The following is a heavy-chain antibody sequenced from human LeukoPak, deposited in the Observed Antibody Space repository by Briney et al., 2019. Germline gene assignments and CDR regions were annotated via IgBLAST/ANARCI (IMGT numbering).Heavy chain of an antibody. V-gene: IGHV4-34*01. CDR3: ARSHRYCSGGSCYPAASFDY. CDR1: GGSFSGYY. J-gene: IGHJ4*02. Sequence: SETLSLTCAVYGGSFSGYYWSWIRQPPGKGLEWIGEINHSGSTNYNPSLKSRVTISVDTSKNQFSLKLSSVTAADTAVCYCARSHRYCSGGSCYPAASFDYWGQGTLVTVSS. CDR2: INHSGST. D-gene: IGHD2-15*01.